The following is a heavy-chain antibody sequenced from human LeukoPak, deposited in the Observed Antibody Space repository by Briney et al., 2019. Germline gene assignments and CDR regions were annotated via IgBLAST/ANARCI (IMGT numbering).Heavy chain of an antibody. D-gene: IGHD7-27*01. CDR2: ITTGSSTI. CDR1: GFTFSSYG. Sequence: GGSLRLSCAASGFTFSSYGMTWVRQAPGKGLEWVSYITTGSSTIYYADSVKGRFTISRDNAKNSLYLQMNSVRDEDTAVYYCTRDWGRFDIWGQGTMVTVSS. J-gene: IGHJ3*02. V-gene: IGHV3-48*02. CDR3: TRDWGRFDI.